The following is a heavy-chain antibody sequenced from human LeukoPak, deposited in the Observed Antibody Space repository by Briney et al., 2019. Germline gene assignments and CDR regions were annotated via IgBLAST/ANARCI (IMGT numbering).Heavy chain of an antibody. CDR2: IYNSGST. Sequence: PSETLSLTCAVYGGSFSGSNWGWIRRPPGKGLEWIGEIYNSGSTIYNPSLKSRVTISVDTSKNQLSLNLISVTAADTAVYYCVRAYDYWGQGTLVTVSS. V-gene: IGHV4-34*01. J-gene: IGHJ4*02. CDR1: GGSFSGSN. CDR3: VRAYDY.